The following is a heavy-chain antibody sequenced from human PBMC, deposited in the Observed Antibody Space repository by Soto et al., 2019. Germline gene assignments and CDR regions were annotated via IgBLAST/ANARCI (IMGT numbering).Heavy chain of an antibody. V-gene: IGHV3-15*07. CDR1: GFTFSNAW. Sequence: EVQLVESGGGLVKPGGSLRLSCAASGFTFSNAWMNWVRQAPGKGLEWVGRIKSKTDGGTTDYAAPVKGRFTISRDDSKNTRYLQMNSLNTDDTAVYYCTTCRFRVRGRFDYWGQGTLVTVSS. J-gene: IGHJ4*02. CDR3: TTCRFRVRGRFDY. CDR2: IKSKTDGGTT. D-gene: IGHD3-10*01.